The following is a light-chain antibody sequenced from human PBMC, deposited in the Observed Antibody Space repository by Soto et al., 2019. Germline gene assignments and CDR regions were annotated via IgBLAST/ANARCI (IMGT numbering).Light chain of an antibody. CDR2: GAS. J-gene: IGKJ1*01. CDR1: QSVSSN. Sequence: EIVMTQSPATLSVSPGERATLSCRASQSVSSNLAWYQQKPGQAPRLLIYGASTRATGIPARFSGSGSGTEFTLTISSLQSEDFAVYYCQQYNNWLGPWTFGQGTKVEIK. CDR3: QQYNNWLGPWT. V-gene: IGKV3-15*01.